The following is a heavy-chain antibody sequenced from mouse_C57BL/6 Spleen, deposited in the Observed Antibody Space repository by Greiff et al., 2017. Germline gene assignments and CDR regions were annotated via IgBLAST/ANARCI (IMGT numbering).Heavy chain of an antibody. Sequence: QVQLQQPGAELVRPGSSVKLSCKASGYTFTSYWMHWVKQRPIQGLEWIGNIDPSDSETHYNQKFKDKATLTVDKSSSTAYMQLSSLTAEDSAVYYCAREVYHGAMDYWGQGTSVTVSS. CDR3: AREVYHGAMDY. D-gene: IGHD1-1*01. CDR2: IDPSDSET. V-gene: IGHV1-52*01. J-gene: IGHJ4*01. CDR1: GYTFTSYW.